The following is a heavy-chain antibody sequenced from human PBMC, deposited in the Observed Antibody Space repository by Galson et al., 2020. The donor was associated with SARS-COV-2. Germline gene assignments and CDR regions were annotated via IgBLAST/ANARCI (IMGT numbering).Heavy chain of an antibody. Sequence: GESLKISCAASGFTFSSYSMNWVRQAPGKGLEWVSSISSSSSYIYYADSVKGRFTISRDNAKNSLYLQMNSLRAEDTAVYYCARELGSYSNYYYYGMDVWGQGTTVTVS. J-gene: IGHJ6*02. D-gene: IGHD1-26*01. CDR1: GFTFSSYS. V-gene: IGHV3-21*01. CDR3: ARELGSYSNYYYYGMDV. CDR2: ISSSSSYI.